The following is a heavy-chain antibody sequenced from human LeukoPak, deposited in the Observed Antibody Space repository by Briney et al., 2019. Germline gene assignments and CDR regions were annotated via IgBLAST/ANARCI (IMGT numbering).Heavy chain of an antibody. Sequence: QPGGPLRLSCAASGFTFSSYGMHWVRQAPGKGLEWVAFIRYDGSNKYYADSVKGRFTISRDNSKNTLYLQMNSLRAEDTAVYYCAKDRYSGYDFDYWGQGTLVTVSS. J-gene: IGHJ4*02. D-gene: IGHD5-12*01. V-gene: IGHV3-30*02. CDR1: GFTFSSYG. CDR3: AKDRYSGYDFDY. CDR2: IRYDGSNK.